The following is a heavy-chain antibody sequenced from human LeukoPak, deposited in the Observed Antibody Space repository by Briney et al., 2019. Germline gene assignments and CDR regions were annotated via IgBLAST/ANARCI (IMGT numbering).Heavy chain of an antibody. J-gene: IGHJ4*02. V-gene: IGHV1-2*02. Sequence: ASVKVSCKASGYTFTGYYMHWVRQAPGHGVEWMGWINHNSGGTNYAQKFQGRVTMTRDTSISTAYMELSMLRSDDTAVYYCARTYGDYSRAFDYWGQGTLVTVSS. CDR2: INHNSGGT. CDR3: ARTYGDYSRAFDY. CDR1: GYTFTGYY. D-gene: IGHD4-17*01.